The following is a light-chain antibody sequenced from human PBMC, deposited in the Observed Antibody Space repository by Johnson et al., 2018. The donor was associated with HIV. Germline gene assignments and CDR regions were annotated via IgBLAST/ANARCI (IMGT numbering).Light chain of an antibody. CDR3: GACDNSLSGTSYV. V-gene: IGLV1-51*02. Sequence: QSVLTQPPSVSAAPGQKVTISCSGSSSNIGNNYVSWYQQLPGTAPKLLIYENNKRPSGIPDRFSGSKSGTSATLGITGLRTGDEADYYCGACDNSLSGTSYVFGTGTKVTVL. CDR1: SSNIGNNY. J-gene: IGLJ1*01. CDR2: ENN.